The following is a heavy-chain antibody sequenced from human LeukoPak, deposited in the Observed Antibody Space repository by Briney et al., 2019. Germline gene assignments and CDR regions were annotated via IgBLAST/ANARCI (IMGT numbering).Heavy chain of an antibody. J-gene: IGHJ4*02. V-gene: IGHV1-69*06. CDR2: IIPIFDTA. CDR3: ASGMTTVTTRQFDY. CDR1: GGTFSSYA. Sequence: SVKVSCKASGGTFSSYAISWVRQAPGQGLEWMGGIIPIFDTANYAQKFQGRVTIAADKSTSTAYMELSSLRSEDTAVYYCASGMTTVTTRQFDYWGQGTLVTVSS. D-gene: IGHD4-17*01.